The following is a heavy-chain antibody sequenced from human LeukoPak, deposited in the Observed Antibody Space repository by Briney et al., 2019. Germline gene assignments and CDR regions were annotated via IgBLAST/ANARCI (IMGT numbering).Heavy chain of an antibody. V-gene: IGHV3-30*18. J-gene: IGHJ4*02. CDR2: ISYDGSNK. CDR3: ANTAHIVVVTALYYFDY. CDR1: GFTFSSYG. D-gene: IGHD2-21*02. Sequence: GGSLRLSCAASGFTFSSYGMHWVRQAPGQGLEWVAVISYDGSNKYYADSVKGRFTISRDNSKNTLYLQMNSLRAEDTAVYYCANTAHIVVVTALYYFDYWGQGTLVTVSS.